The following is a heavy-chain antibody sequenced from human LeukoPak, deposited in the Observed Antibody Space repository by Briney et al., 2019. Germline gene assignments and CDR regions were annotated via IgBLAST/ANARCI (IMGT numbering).Heavy chain of an antibody. CDR2: IIPIFGTA. CDR1: GGTFSSYA. V-gene: IGHV1-69*01. Sequence: SVKVSCKASGGTFSSYAISWVRQATGQGLEWIGGIIPIFGTANYAQKFQGRVTITADESTSTAYMELSSLRSEDTAVYYCARDKGHYYDSSGHKDPFNWFDPWGQGTLVTVSS. J-gene: IGHJ5*02. D-gene: IGHD3-22*01. CDR3: ARDKGHYYDSSGHKDPFNWFDP.